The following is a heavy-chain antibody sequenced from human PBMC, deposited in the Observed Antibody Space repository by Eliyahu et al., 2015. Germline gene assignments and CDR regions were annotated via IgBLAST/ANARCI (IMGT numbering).Heavy chain of an antibody. CDR1: GXTFINYY. CDR3: ARRTGWSYMDV. Sequence: QVQLVQSGAEVKXPGASVTVSCKASGXTFINYYMHWVRQVPGQGLEWMGSINPTGGSTSYAPKFQGRVTMTRDTXTSTVYMELSSLRSEDTAVYYCARRTGWSYMDVWGKGTTVAVSS. V-gene: IGHV1-46*03. J-gene: IGHJ6*03. D-gene: IGHD6-19*01. CDR2: INPTGGST.